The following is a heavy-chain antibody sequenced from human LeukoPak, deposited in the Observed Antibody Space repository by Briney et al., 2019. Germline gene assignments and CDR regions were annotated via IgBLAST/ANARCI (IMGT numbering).Heavy chain of an antibody. CDR1: GGSISSYY. D-gene: IGHD3-3*01. J-gene: IGHJ3*02. CDR3: ARVTNRDFWSGSSDAFDI. CDR2: IYYSGST. V-gene: IGHV4-59*01. Sequence: SETLSLTCTVSGGSISSYYWSWIRQPPGKGLEWIGYIYYSGSTNYNPSPKSRVTISVDTSKNQFSLKLSSVTAADTAVYYCARVTNRDFWSGSSDAFDIWGQGTMVTVSS.